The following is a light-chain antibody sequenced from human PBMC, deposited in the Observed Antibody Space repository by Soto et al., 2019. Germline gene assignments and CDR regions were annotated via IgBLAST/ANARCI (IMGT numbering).Light chain of an antibody. CDR1: QGISSTQ. J-gene: IGKJ1*01. V-gene: IGKV3-20*01. Sequence: LTQSPDSLSLSPGERATITCRASQGISSTQLVWYQQKPGKAPTLLIFGASSLESGIPDRFSGSGSGTDFTLTISRLQPEDFAVYYCQQYGSFPGTFGQGTKVDIK. CDR2: GAS. CDR3: QQYGSFPGT.